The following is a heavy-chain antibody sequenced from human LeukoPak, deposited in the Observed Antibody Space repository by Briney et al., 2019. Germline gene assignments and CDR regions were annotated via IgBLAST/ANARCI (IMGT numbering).Heavy chain of an antibody. J-gene: IGHJ4*02. D-gene: IGHD6-6*01. CDR3: ARSEAGEYSSSSGEVDY. V-gene: IGHV3-21*01. CDR2: ISSSSSYI. Sequence: GGPLRLSCAASGFTFSSYSMNWVRQAPGKGLEWVSSISSSSSYIYYADSVKGRFTISRDNAKNSLYLQMNSLRAEDTAVYYCARSEAGEYSSSSGEVDYWGQGTLVTVSS. CDR1: GFTFSSYS.